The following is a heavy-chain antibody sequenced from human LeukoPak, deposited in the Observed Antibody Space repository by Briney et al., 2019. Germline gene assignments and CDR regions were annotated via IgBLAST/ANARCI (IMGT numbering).Heavy chain of an antibody. V-gene: IGHV1-69*05. CDR2: IIPIFGTA. Sequence: ASVKVSCKASEGTFSSYAISWVRQAPGQGLEWMEGIIPIFGTANYAQKFQGRVTITTDESTSTAYMELSSLRSEDTAVYYCASVSSSSAGGDYWGQGTLVTVSS. CDR1: EGTFSSYA. J-gene: IGHJ4*02. CDR3: ASVSSSSAGGDY. D-gene: IGHD6-6*01.